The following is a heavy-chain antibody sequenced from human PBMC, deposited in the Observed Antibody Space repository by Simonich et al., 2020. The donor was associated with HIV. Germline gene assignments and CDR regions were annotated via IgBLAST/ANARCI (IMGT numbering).Heavy chain of an antibody. CDR3: AKDKGAYYGSGSPVY. D-gene: IGHD3-10*01. J-gene: IGHJ4*02. V-gene: IGHV3-9*01. Sequence: EVQLVESGGGLVQPGRSLRLSCAASGFPFDDYAMHWVRKDPGEGMWWVSEFSWKCGGIGYADSVKGRFTNSRDNAKNSLYLQMNSLRAEDTALYYCAKDKGAYYGSGSPVYWGQGTLVTVSS. CDR1: GFPFDDYA. CDR2: FSWKCGGI.